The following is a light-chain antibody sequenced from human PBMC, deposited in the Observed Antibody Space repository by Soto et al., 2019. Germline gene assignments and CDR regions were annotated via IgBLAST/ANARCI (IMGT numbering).Light chain of an antibody. V-gene: IGLV9-49*01. Sequence: QAVVTQPPSASASLGASVTLTCTLSSGYINYKEDWYQQRPGKGPRFVMRVGTGGIVGSRGDGIPDRFSVLGSGLNRYLTIKNIQEEDEGDYHCGADHGSGIKYVYPPYVFGAGTKLTVL. CDR1: SGYINYK. CDR2: VGTGGIVG. CDR3: GADHGSGIKYVYPPYV. J-gene: IGLJ1*01.